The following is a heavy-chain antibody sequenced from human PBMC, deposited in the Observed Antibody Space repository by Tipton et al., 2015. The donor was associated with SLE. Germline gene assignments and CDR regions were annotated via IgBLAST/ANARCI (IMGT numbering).Heavy chain of an antibody. V-gene: IGHV4-61*02. CDR2: IYTSGST. CDR3: ARDPNGGYGSFDY. CDR1: GGSISSGSYY. D-gene: IGHD7-27*01. J-gene: IGHJ4*02. Sequence: LTCTVSGGSISSGSYYWSWIRQPAGKGLEWIGRIYTSGSTNYNPSLKSRVTISVDTSKNQFSLKLSSVTAADTAVYYCARDPNGGYGSFDYWGLGALVTVSS.